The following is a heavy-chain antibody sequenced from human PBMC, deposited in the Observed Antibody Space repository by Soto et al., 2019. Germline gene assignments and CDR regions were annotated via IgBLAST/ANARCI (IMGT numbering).Heavy chain of an antibody. CDR3: ARGPTVTFYYYGMDV. Sequence: PSETLSLTCTASGGSISSYYGSWFRLPPGKGLEWIGYIYYSGSTNYNPSLKSRVTISVDTSKSQFSLKLSSVTAADTAVYYCARGPTVTFYYYGMDVWVQGTTVTVS. CDR2: IYYSGST. CDR1: GGSISSYY. V-gene: IGHV4-59*01. J-gene: IGHJ6*02. D-gene: IGHD4-17*01.